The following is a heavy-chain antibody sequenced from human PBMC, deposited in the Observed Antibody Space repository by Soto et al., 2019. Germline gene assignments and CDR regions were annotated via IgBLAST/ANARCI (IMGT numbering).Heavy chain of an antibody. J-gene: IGHJ4*02. CDR3: ARCTPETPRRSIHFEY. D-gene: IGHD2-15*01. CDR2: IIPILGIA. Sequence: QVQLVQSGAEVKKPGSSVKVSCKASGGTFSSYTISWVRQAPGQGLEWMGRIIPILGIANYPQKFQGRVTSTADKPTMTDGMELSSLRSEVTAVYYCARCTPETPRRSIHFEYWCQGTLVAVSS. CDR1: GGTFSSYT. V-gene: IGHV1-69*02.